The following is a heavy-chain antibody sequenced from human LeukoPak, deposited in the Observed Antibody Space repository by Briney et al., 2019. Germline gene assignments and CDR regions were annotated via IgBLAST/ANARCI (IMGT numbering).Heavy chain of an antibody. CDR3: AKAGYSGGSGY. CDR1: GFTLSSYA. Sequence: GGSLRLSCAASGFTLSSYAMSWVRQAPGKWLEWVSAISGSGGSTYYADSVKGRFTISRDNSKNTLYLQMNSLRAEDTAVYYCAKAGYSGGSGYWGQGTLVAVSS. V-gene: IGHV3-23*01. D-gene: IGHD2-15*01. CDR2: ISGSGGST. J-gene: IGHJ4*02.